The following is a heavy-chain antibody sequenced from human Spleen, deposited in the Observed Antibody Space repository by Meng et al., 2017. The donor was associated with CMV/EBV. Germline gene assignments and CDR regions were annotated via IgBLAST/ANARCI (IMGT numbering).Heavy chain of an antibody. CDR2: ISFDGSNK. V-gene: IGHV3-30-3*01. Sequence: GESLKISCAASGFLFSSYAIHWVRQAPGKGLEWVAVISFDGSNKNYADSVKGRFTISRDNSKNTMYLQMNSLRAEDTAVYYCARAYPSYYEFWSGYNYLDYWGQGTLVTVS. J-gene: IGHJ4*02. D-gene: IGHD3-3*01. CDR1: GFLFSSYA. CDR3: ARAYPSYYEFWSGYNYLDY.